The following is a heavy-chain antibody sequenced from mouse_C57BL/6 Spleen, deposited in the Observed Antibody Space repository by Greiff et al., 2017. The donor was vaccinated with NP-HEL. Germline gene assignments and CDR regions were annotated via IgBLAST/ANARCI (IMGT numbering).Heavy chain of an antibody. J-gene: IGHJ2*01. CDR1: GYTFTSYW. CDR2: IDPSDSYT. V-gene: IGHV1-50*01. D-gene: IGHD2-12*01. Sequence: QVQLQQPGAELVKPGASVKLSCKASGYTFTSYWMQWVKQRPGQGLEWIGEIDPSDSYTNYNQKFKGKATLTVDTSSSTAYMQLSSLTSEDSAVYYCARLRQGFDYWGQGTTLTVSS. CDR3: ARLRQGFDY.